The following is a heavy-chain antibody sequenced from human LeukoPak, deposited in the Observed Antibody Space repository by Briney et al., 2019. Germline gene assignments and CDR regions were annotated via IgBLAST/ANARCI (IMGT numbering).Heavy chain of an antibody. CDR3: ARHWSHSVAQFGRYYWFDP. D-gene: IGHD2-15*01. V-gene: IGHV4-4*07. CDR1: GGSISGYY. Sequence: SDTLSLTCTVSGGSISGYYWSWIRQPAGKGLEWIGHVDTSGRTNYNSSLMSRVTMSVDSSKNQFSLRLTSETAADTAVYYCARHWSHSVAQFGRYYWFDPWGQGTLVTASS. J-gene: IGHJ5*02. CDR2: VDTSGRT.